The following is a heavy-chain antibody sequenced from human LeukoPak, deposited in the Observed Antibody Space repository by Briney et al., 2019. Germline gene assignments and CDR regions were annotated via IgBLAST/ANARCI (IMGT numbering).Heavy chain of an antibody. CDR2: IIPIFGTA. J-gene: IGHJ5*02. CDR3: ASFRISPYDYGDFNDGDWFDP. D-gene: IGHD4-17*01. Sequence: EASVKVSCKASGGTFSSYAISWVRQAPGQGLEWMGGIIPIFGTANYAQKFQGRVTITADKSTSTAYMELSSLRSEDTAVYYCASFRISPYDYGDFNDGDWFDPWGQGTLVTVSS. CDR1: GGTFSSYA. V-gene: IGHV1-69*06.